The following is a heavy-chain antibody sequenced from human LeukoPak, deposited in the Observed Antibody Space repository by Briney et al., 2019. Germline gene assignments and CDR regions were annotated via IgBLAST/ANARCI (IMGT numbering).Heavy chain of an antibody. CDR2: ISAYNGNT. D-gene: IGHD3-22*01. V-gene: IGHV1-18*01. CDR1: GYTFTSYG. CDR3: ARGDYYDSSGYSRSDY. J-gene: IGHJ4*02. Sequence: ASVKVSCKASGYTFTSYGISWVRQAPGQGLEWMGCISAYNGNTNYAQKLQGRVTMTTDTSTSTAYVELRSLRSDDTAVYYCARGDYYDSSGYSRSDYWGQGTLVTVSS.